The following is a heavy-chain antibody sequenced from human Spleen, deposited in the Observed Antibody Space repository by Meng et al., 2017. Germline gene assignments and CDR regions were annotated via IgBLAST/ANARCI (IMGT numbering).Heavy chain of an antibody. D-gene: IGHD6-19*01. V-gene: IGHV3-23*01. CDR1: GFTFSSYA. Sequence: GGSLRLSCAASGFTFSSYAMNWLRQAPGKGLEWVSSISGGGSSAYYADSVKGRFTISRDNSKNTLYLQMNSLRAEDTAVYYCAIAVAGRFDYWGQGTLVTVSS. J-gene: IGHJ4*02. CDR2: ISGGGSSA. CDR3: AIAVAGRFDY.